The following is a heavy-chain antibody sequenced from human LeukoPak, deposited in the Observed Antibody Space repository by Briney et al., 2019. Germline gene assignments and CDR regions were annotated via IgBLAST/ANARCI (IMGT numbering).Heavy chain of an antibody. D-gene: IGHD3-3*01. Sequence: SVKVSCKASGGTFSSYAISWVRQAPGQGLEWMGGIIPIFGTANYAQKFQGRVTITTDESTSTAYMELSSLRSEDTAVYYCARAVWSGYHPFDYWGQGTLVTVSS. CDR1: GGTFSSYA. CDR3: ARAVWSGYHPFDY. CDR2: IIPIFGTA. J-gene: IGHJ4*02. V-gene: IGHV1-69*05.